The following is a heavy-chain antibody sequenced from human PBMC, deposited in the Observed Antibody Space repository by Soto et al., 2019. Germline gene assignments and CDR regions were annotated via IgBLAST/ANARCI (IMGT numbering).Heavy chain of an antibody. V-gene: IGHV3-23*01. J-gene: IGHJ6*02. CDR1: GLTFSKYA. CDR3: AKGPEXPVRGYSYENYYYGMDV. CDR2: VSASGGNT. D-gene: IGHD5-18*01. Sequence: GGSLRLSCAASGLTFSKYAMSWVRQAPGKGLEWVSAVSASGGNTYYTDSVKGRFIISRDNSKNTLYLQINSLRVEDTALYYCAKGPEXPVRGYSYENYYYGMDVWGQGTTVTVSS.